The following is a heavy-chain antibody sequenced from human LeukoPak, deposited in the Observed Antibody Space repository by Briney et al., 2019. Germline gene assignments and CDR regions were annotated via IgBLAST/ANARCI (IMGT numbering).Heavy chain of an antibody. Sequence: ASVKVSCKASGYTFTSYGISWVRQAPGQGLEWMGWISAYNGNTNYAQKPQGRVTMTTDTSTSTAYMELRSLRSDDTAVYYCARDPAYDFWRQENDYWGQGILVTVSS. D-gene: IGHD3-3*01. CDR3: ARDPAYDFWRQENDY. J-gene: IGHJ4*02. V-gene: IGHV1-18*01. CDR2: ISAYNGNT. CDR1: GYTFTSYG.